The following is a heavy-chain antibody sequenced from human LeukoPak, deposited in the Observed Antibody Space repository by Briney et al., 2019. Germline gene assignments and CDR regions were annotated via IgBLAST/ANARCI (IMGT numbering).Heavy chain of an antibody. CDR3: ARDRDYDFWSGFDAFDI. CDR2: ISAYSGNT. V-gene: IGHV1-18*01. J-gene: IGHJ3*02. CDR1: GYTFTSYG. D-gene: IGHD3-3*01. Sequence: GASVKVSCKASGYTFTSYGISWVRQAPGQGLEWMGWISAYSGNTNYAQKLQGRVTMTTDTSTSTAYMELRSLRSDDTAVYYCARDRDYDFWSGFDAFDIWGQGTMVTVSS.